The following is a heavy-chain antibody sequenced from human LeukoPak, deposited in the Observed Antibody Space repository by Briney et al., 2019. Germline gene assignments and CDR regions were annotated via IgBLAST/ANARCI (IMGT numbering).Heavy chain of an antibody. CDR3: ARGSSSWYAYYYYMDV. Sequence: SQTLSLTCAISGDSVSRNTAGWNWIRQSPSRGLEWLGRTYYRSKWYSDFAPSVRNRITINPDTSKNQFSLQLNSVTPEDTAVYYCARGSSSWYAYYYYMDVWGKGTTVTVSS. V-gene: IGHV6-1*01. CDR2: TYYRSKWYS. D-gene: IGHD6-13*01. CDR1: GDSVSRNTAG. J-gene: IGHJ6*03.